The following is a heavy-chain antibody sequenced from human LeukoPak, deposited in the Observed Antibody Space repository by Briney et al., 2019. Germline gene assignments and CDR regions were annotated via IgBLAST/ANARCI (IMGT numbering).Heavy chain of an antibody. J-gene: IGHJ4*02. CDR1: GFTFSSYA. V-gene: IGHV3-23*01. CDR2: ISGSGGST. CDR3: AKGRTAYCSSTSCYTIDY. Sequence: GGSLRLSRAAPGFTFSSYAMTWVRQAPGKGLEWVSGISGSGGSTYYADSVKGRFTISRDNSKNTLYLQMNSLRAEDTAVYYCAKGRTAYCSSTSCYTIDYWGQGTLVTVSS. D-gene: IGHD2-2*02.